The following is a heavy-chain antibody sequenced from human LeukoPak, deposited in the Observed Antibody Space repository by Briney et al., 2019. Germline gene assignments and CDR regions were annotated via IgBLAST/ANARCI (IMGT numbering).Heavy chain of an antibody. CDR1: GFTLSNYE. CDR3: ARDTGVVGKTFDY. Sequence: QAGGSLRLSCAASGFTLSNYEMNWVRQAPGKGLEWVSYIDGSSSTKYYADSVKGRFTISRDNAENSLYLQMNSLRAEDTAIYYCARDTGVVGKTFDYWGQGTLVTVSS. D-gene: IGHD4-23*01. V-gene: IGHV3-48*03. CDR2: IDGSSSTK. J-gene: IGHJ4*02.